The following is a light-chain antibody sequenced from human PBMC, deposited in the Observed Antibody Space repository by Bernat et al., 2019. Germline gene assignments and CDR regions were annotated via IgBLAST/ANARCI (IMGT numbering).Light chain of an antibody. Sequence: QSALTQPRSVSGSPGQSVTISCTGTSSDVGGYNYVSWYQQHPGKAPKLMIYDVNKRPSGVPDRFSGSKSGNTASPTISGLQAEDEADYYCCSYAGNSAWVFGGGTKVTVL. CDR2: DVN. CDR3: CSYAGNSAWV. J-gene: IGLJ3*02. CDR1: SSDVGGYNY. V-gene: IGLV2-11*01.